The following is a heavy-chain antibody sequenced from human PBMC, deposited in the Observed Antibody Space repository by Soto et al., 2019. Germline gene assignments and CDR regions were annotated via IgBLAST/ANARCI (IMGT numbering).Heavy chain of an antibody. CDR3: AGARVSGSDVWSGYYFDY. V-gene: IGHV3-66*01. J-gene: IGHJ4*02. CDR1: GFTVSSNY. D-gene: IGHD3-3*01. Sequence: EVQLVESGGGLVQPGGSLRLSCAASGFTVSSNYMSWVRQAPGKGLEWVSIIYSGGSTYYADSVKGRFTISRDNSKNTLYLQLNSLRAEDTAGYYCAGARVSGSDVWSGYYFDYWGQGTLVTVSS. CDR2: IYSGGST.